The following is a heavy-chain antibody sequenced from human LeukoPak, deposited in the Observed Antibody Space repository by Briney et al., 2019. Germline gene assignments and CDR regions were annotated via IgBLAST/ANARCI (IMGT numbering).Heavy chain of an antibody. J-gene: IGHJ4*02. Sequence: ASVKVSCKASGYTFTGYFIHWVRQAPGQGLEWMERINSNSGVTTYALSFQGRVTMTRDTSINTAYMELSSLRSDDTAVYYCARDLATSANWELDYWGQGTLITVSS. D-gene: IGHD6-25*01. CDR1: GYTFTGYF. CDR2: INSNSGVT. CDR3: ARDLATSANWELDY. V-gene: IGHV1-2*02.